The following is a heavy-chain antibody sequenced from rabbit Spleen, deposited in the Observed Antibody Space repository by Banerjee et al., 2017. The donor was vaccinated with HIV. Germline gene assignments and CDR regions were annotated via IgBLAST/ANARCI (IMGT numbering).Heavy chain of an antibody. Sequence: EESGGGLVQPEGSLTLTCKASGFDFSSNAMCWVRQAPGKGLEWIACIGAGSSGNTYYASWVNGRFSISKSTSLNTVTLQVTSLAAADTATYFCERSDSGHGYALSLWGPGTLVTVS. D-gene: IGHD6-1*01. CDR2: IGAGSSGNT. CDR3: ERSDSGHGYALSL. CDR1: GFDFSSNA. V-gene: IGHV1S47*01. J-gene: IGHJ4*01.